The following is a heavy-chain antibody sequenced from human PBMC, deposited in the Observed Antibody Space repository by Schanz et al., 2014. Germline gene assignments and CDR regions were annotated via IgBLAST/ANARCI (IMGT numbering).Heavy chain of an antibody. Sequence: EVQLVESGGGFVQPGGSLGLSCVVSGFTVSSDHMSWVRQAPGKGLEWVSSISSSGSYIHYADSVKGRFTISRDNAKNTLYLQMNSLRADDTAVYFCARAHGNNWYGKGLDYWGQGTQVTVSS. J-gene: IGHJ4*02. CDR2: ISSSGSYI. CDR3: ARAHGNNWYGKGLDY. V-gene: IGHV3-21*01. CDR1: GFTVSSDH. D-gene: IGHD1-1*01.